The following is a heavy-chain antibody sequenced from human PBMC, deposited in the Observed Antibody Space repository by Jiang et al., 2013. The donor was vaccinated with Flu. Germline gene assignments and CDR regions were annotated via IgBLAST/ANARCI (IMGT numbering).Heavy chain of an antibody. CDR1: GGSISSYY. J-gene: IGHJ4*02. V-gene: IGHV4-59*08. Sequence: GSGLVKPSETLSLTCTVSGGSISSYYWSWIRQPPGKGLEWIGYIYYSGSTNYNPSLKSRVTISVDTSKNQFSLKLSSVTAADTAVYYCARHGSSRGYFDYWGQGTLVTVSS. D-gene: IGHD3-10*01. CDR2: IYYSGST. CDR3: ARHGSSRGYFDY.